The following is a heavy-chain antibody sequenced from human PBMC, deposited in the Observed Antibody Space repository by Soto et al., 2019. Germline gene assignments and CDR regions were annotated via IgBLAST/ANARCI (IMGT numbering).Heavy chain of an antibody. CDR3: AKDGRNFYYYGMDV. Sequence: GGSLRLSCAASGFTFDNYAMHWVRQAPGKGLEWASGISWSGATIGYADSVKGRFTISRDNAKNSLYLQMNSLRAEDTALYYCAKDGRNFYYYGMDVWGQGTTVTVSS. CDR1: GFTFDNYA. V-gene: IGHV3-9*01. CDR2: ISWSGATI. J-gene: IGHJ6*02.